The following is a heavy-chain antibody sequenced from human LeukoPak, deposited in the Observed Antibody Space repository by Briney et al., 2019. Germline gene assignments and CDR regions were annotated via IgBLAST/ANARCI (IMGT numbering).Heavy chain of an antibody. V-gene: IGHV1-2*02. J-gene: IGHJ3*02. CDR3: ATTYYDILTGYNAFDI. CDR2: INPNSGGT. Sequence: ASVKVSCKASGYTFTGYYMHWVRQAPGQGLEWMGWINPNSGGTNYAQKFQGRVTMTRDTSISTAYMELSRLRSDDTAAYYCATTYYDILTGYNAFDIWGQGTMVTVSS. D-gene: IGHD3-9*01. CDR1: GYTFTGYY.